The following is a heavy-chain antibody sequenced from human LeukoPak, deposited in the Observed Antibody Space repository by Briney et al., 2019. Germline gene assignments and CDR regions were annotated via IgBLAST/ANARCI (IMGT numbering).Heavy chain of an antibody. CDR1: GGSFSGYY. Sequence: SETLSLTCAVYGGSFSGYYRSWIRQPPGKGLEWIGEINHSGSTNYNPSLKSRVTISVDTSKNQFSLKLSSVTAADTAVYYCARERTGNILTGYYYYGMDVWGQGTTVTVSS. CDR2: INHSGST. CDR3: ARERTGNILTGYYYYGMDV. V-gene: IGHV4-34*01. D-gene: IGHD3-9*01. J-gene: IGHJ6*02.